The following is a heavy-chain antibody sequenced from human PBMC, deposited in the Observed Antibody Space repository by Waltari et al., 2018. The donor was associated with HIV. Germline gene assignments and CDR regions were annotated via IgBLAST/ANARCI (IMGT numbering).Heavy chain of an antibody. J-gene: IGHJ4*02. CDR1: GFTFGDYA. CDR3: TRPQLNFDY. CDR2: IRSKAYGGTT. Sequence: ESGGGLVQPGRSLRLSCTASGFTFGDYAMSWVRQAPGKGLEWVGFIRSKAYGGTTEYAASVKGRFTISRDDSKSIAYLQMNSLKTEDTAVYYCTRPQLNFDYWGQGTLVTVSS. V-gene: IGHV3-49*04. D-gene: IGHD5-18*01.